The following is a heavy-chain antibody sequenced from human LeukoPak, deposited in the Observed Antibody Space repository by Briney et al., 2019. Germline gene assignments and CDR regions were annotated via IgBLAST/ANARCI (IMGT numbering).Heavy chain of an antibody. Sequence: SETLSLTCAVSGVSFDDYYWSWVRQTPGKGLEWIGEINRSGYTNDNPSLKSRVTLSIDTSRKQFSLNLRSVTVADAGTYYCTRMTTGHDYWGQVTLVTVSS. D-gene: IGHD4-17*01. CDR2: INRSGYT. CDR3: TRMTTGHDY. J-gene: IGHJ4*02. CDR1: GVSFDDYY. V-gene: IGHV4-34*01.